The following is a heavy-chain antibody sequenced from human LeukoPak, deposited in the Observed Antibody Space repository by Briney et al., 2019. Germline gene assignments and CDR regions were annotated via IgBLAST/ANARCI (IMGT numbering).Heavy chain of an antibody. CDR3: VSKGSGSYYYYYYYMDV. D-gene: IGHD3-10*01. V-gene: IGHV4-39*01. CDR1: GGSISSSSYY. CDR2: IYYSGST. J-gene: IGHJ6*03. Sequence: PSETLSLTCTVSGGSISSSSYYWGWIRQPPGKGLEWIGSIYYSGSTHYNPSLKSRVTISVDTSKNQFSLKLRSVTAADTAVYYCVSKGSGSYYYYYYYMDVWGKGTTVTVSS.